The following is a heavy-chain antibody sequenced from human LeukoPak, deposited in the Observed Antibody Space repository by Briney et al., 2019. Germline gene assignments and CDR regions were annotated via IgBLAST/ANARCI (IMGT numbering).Heavy chain of an antibody. J-gene: IGHJ5*02. CDR2: IYHSGST. D-gene: IGHD3-10*01. Sequence: PSETLSLTCTVSGYSISSGYYWGWIRQPPGKGLEWIGSIYHSGSTYYNPSLKSRVTISVDTSKNQFSLKLSSVTAADTAVCYCARNYYGSGGFWFDPWGQGTLVTVSS. CDR3: ARNYYGSGGFWFDP. V-gene: IGHV4-38-2*02. CDR1: GYSISSGYY.